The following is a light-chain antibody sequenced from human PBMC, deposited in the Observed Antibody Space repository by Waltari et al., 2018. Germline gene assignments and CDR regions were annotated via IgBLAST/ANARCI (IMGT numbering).Light chain of an antibody. CDR3: QQYGTSPYT. J-gene: IGKJ2*01. V-gene: IGKV3-20*01. Sequence: EIVLTQSPGTLSLSPGERATLSCRTSQSVDSSYFAWYQQKPGQAPRLLIYAASNRATGIPDRFSGSGSGTDFALTISRLEPEDFALYYCQQYGTSPYTFGQGTKL. CDR1: QSVDSSY. CDR2: AAS.